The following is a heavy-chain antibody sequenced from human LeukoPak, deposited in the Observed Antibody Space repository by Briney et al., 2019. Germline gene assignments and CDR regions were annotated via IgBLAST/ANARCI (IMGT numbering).Heavy chain of an antibody. D-gene: IGHD3-22*01. V-gene: IGHV1-18*01. Sequence: GASVKVSCKASGYTFTSYGISWVRRAPGQGLEWMGWISAYNGDTNYAQKLQGRVTMTTDTSTSTAYMELRSLRSDDTAVYYCARALGSVVVMGMDAFDIWGQGTMVTVSS. CDR3: ARALGSVVVMGMDAFDI. CDR1: GYTFTSYG. CDR2: ISAYNGDT. J-gene: IGHJ3*02.